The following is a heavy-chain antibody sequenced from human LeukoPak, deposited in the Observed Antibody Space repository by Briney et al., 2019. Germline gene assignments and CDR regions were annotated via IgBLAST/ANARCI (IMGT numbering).Heavy chain of an antibody. D-gene: IGHD6-19*01. CDR1: GFTFSSYA. V-gene: IGHV3-23*01. Sequence: LPGGSLRLSCAASGFTFSSYAMSWVRQAPGKGLEWVSAISGSGGSTHYADSVKGRFTISRDNSKNTLYLQMNSLRAEDTAVYYCAKGVAQPKWLVHDYFDYWGQGTLVTVSS. J-gene: IGHJ4*02. CDR3: AKGVAQPKWLVHDYFDY. CDR2: ISGSGGST.